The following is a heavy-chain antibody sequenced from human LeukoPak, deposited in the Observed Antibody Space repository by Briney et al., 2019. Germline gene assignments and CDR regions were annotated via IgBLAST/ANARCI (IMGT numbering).Heavy chain of an antibody. Sequence: PGGSLRLSCAASGFTFSSYSMNWVRQAPGKGLEWVSSISSSSSYIYYADSVKGRFTISRDNAKNSLYLQMNRLRAEDTAVYYCARETPAPSYGYDYWGQGTLVTVSS. D-gene: IGHD5-18*01. CDR3: ARETPAPSYGYDY. CDR2: ISSSSSYI. CDR1: GFTFSSYS. J-gene: IGHJ4*02. V-gene: IGHV3-21*01.